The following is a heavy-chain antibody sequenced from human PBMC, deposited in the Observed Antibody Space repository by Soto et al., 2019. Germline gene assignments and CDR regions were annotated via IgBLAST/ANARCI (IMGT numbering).Heavy chain of an antibody. J-gene: IGHJ4*02. V-gene: IGHV4-59*12. CDR1: GAPITTFH. CDR3: ARERDIAAAYDY. Sequence: PSETLALTCTVSGAPITTFHWSWIRQRPGKGLEWLGYISNSGSTNYNPSLRSRVTISVDTSRNQFSLKLSSVTAADTAVYYCARERDIAAAYDYWGQGTLVTVSS. CDR2: ISNSGST. D-gene: IGHD6-13*01.